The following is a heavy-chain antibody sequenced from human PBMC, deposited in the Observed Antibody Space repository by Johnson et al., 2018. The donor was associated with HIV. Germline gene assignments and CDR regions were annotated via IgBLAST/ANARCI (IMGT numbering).Heavy chain of an antibody. CDR1: GFTFINY. V-gene: IGHV3-66*01. CDR3: ARCIFDAFDI. Sequence: VQLVESGGGLVQPGGSLRLSCAASGFTFINYMSWVRQAPGKGLEWVSVIYSGGSTYYADSVKGRFTISRDKSKNTLYLQMNTLRAEDTAVYYCARCIFDAFDIWGQGTMVTVSS. J-gene: IGHJ3*02. D-gene: IGHD3-3*02. CDR2: IYSGGST.